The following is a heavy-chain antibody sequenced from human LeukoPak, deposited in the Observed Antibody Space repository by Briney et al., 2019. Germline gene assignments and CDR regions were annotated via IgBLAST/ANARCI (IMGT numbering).Heavy chain of an antibody. D-gene: IGHD1-14*01. V-gene: IGHV4-59*08. CDR1: GGSVSSYY. CDR3: ARHGTISSESYFDY. Sequence: SSETLSPTCSVSGGSVSSYYWSWIRQSPGKGLEWIGYIHNSGRTNYNPSLKSRVTGFVDTSKNQVSLRLSSVTAADTAVYYCARHGTISSESYFDYWGQGALVTVSS. J-gene: IGHJ4*02. CDR2: IHNSGRT.